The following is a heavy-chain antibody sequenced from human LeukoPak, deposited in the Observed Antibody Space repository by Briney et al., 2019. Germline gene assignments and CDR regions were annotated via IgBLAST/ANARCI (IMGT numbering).Heavy chain of an antibody. CDR2: IYYSGST. V-gene: IGHV4-59*01. D-gene: IGHD6-19*01. CDR1: GGSISSYH. Sequence: KTSETLSLTCTVSGGSISSYHWSWIRQPPGKGLEWIGYIYYSGSTNYNPSLKSRVTISVDTSKNQFSLKLSSVTAADTAVYYCARERGAVAFDYWGQGTLVTVSS. J-gene: IGHJ4*02. CDR3: ARERGAVAFDY.